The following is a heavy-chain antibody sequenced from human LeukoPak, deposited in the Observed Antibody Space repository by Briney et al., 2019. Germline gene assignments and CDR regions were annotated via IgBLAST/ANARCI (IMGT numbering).Heavy chain of an antibody. CDR2: ICRSGTNT. Sequence: QTGGSLRLSCAASGFTFNNYAMTWVRQAPGKGLEWVSVICRSGTNTYYADSVKGRLAIPRDNSKNTLYLQISSLRAEDTAVYYCAKGLGTTGTTRAFDYWGQGTLVTVSS. CDR1: GFTFNNYA. V-gene: IGHV3-23*01. J-gene: IGHJ4*02. CDR3: AKGLGTTGTTRAFDY. D-gene: IGHD1-1*01.